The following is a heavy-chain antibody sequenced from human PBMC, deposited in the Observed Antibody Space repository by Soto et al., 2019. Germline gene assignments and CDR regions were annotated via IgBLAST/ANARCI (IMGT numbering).Heavy chain of an antibody. CDR2: IDPSDSYT. CDR1: GYIFTSSW. Sequence: PGESLKLSCKGSGYIFTSSWITWVRQMPGKGLEWLGTIDPSDSYTDYSPSFQGHVTISTDKSISTAYLQWSSLKASDTAMYYCARSSIAADTNWFDPWGQGTLVTVSS. CDR3: ARSSIAADTNWFDP. J-gene: IGHJ5*02. V-gene: IGHV5-10-1*01. D-gene: IGHD6-25*01.